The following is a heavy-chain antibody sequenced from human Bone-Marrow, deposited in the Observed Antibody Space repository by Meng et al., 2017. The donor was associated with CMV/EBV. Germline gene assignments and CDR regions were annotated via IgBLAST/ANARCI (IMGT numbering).Heavy chain of an antibody. CDR1: GYTFTSYD. J-gene: IGHJ4*02. D-gene: IGHD6-13*01. CDR3: ARVTRGRSSSWYV. Sequence: GESLKISCKASGYTFTSYDINWVRQATGQGLEWMGWMNPNSGNTGYAQKFQGRVTMTRNTSISTAYMELSSLRSEDTAVYYCARVTRGRSSSWYVWGQGTLVTVSS. V-gene: IGHV1-8*01. CDR2: MNPNSGNT.